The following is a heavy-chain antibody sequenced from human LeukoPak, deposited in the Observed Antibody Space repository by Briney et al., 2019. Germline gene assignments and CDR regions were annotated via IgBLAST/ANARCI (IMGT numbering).Heavy chain of an antibody. D-gene: IGHD1-26*01. V-gene: IGHV3-33*06. J-gene: IGHJ6*03. CDR3: AKEGDSGSYYYYYYMDV. CDR1: GFTFSSYG. Sequence: GGSLRLSCAASGFTFSSYGMHWVRQAPGKGLEWVAVIWYDGSNKYYADSVKGRFTISRDNSKNTLCLQMNSLRAEDTAVYYCAKEGDSGSYYYYYYMDVWGKGTTVTVSS. CDR2: IWYDGSNK.